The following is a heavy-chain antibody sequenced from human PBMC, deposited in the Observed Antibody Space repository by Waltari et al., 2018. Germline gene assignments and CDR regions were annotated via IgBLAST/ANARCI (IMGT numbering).Heavy chain of an antibody. J-gene: IGHJ6*03. D-gene: IGHD6-13*01. CDR1: GFTFTSSA. CDR3: AAHSGYSSSWYVPYYYYYMDV. V-gene: IGHV1-58*01. Sequence: QMQLVQSGPEVKKPGTSVKVSCKASGFTFTSSAVQWVRQARGQRLEWIGWIVVGSGNTNYAQKFQERVTITRDMSTSTAYMELSSLRSEDTAVYYCAAHSGYSSSWYVPYYYYYMDVWGKGTTVTVSS. CDR2: IVVGSGNT.